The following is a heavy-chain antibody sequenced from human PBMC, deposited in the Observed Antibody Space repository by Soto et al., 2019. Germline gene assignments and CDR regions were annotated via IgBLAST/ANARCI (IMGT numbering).Heavy chain of an antibody. CDR2: INSDGSST. D-gene: IGHD6-6*01. CDR1: GFTFSSYW. V-gene: IGHV3-74*01. CDR3: ARAARELVEFVYFDY. J-gene: IGHJ4*02. Sequence: GGSLRLSCAASGFTFSSYWMHWVRQAPGKGLVWVSRINSDGSSTSYADSVKGRFTISRDNAKNTLYLQMNSLRAEDTAVYYCARAARELVEFVYFDYWGQGTLVTVSS.